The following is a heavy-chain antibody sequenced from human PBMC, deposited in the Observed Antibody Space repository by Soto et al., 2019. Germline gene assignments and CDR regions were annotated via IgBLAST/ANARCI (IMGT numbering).Heavy chain of an antibody. CDR3: TTVSTVTHLRPFDY. CDR2: IKSKTDGGTT. CDR1: GFPPYNTR. Sequence: GRTRRLPWAPSGFPPYNTRMSWVRQPPEKGLERVGRIKSKTDGGTTDYAAPVKGRFTISRDDSKNALYLQMNSLKTEDTAVYYCTTVSTVTHLRPFDYWGQGTLVTAPQ. V-gene: IGHV3-15*01. D-gene: IGHD4-17*01. J-gene: IGHJ4*02.